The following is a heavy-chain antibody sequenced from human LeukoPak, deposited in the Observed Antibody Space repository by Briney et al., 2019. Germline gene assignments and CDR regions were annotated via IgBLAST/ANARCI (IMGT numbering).Heavy chain of an antibody. CDR3: ATEISSSRKWFDP. D-gene: IGHD6-6*01. CDR2: IYHSGST. Sequence: SGTLSLTCAVFGGSISRSNWWSWVRQPPGKGLEWIGEIYHSGSTNYNPSLKSRLTISIDKSKNQFSLNLTSVTAADTAVYYCATEISSSRKWFDPWGQGILVTVSS. J-gene: IGHJ5*02. V-gene: IGHV4-4*02. CDR1: GGSISRSNW.